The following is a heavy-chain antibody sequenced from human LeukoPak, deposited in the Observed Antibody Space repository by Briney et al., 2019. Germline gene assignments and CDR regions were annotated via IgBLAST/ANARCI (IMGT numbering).Heavy chain of an antibody. V-gene: IGHV3-23*01. CDR2: ISDDSSFT. J-gene: IGHJ4*02. Sequence: GGSLRLSCAASGLVFGKYAMAWVRQAPGKGLECVSIISDDSSFTYYLDSVKGRSTIFRDNSKNTLSLQMNSLRVEDTAVYYCARSGFSNMGCWGQGTLVTVSS. D-gene: IGHD2/OR15-2a*01. CDR3: ARSGFSNMGC. CDR1: GLVFGKYA.